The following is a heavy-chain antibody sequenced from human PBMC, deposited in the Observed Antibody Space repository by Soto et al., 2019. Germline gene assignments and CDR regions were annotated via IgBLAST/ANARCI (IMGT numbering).Heavy chain of an antibody. Sequence: PSETLSLTCTVTGDSISIRSYYWGWIGQPPGKGLEWIGSIYYSGSTYNNPSLRSRVSMSIDTYKDQFSLKLKSVTAADTALYFCARQRTSVVTKAYFVVWGQGPRGTVSS. V-gene: IGHV4-39*01. J-gene: IGHJ4*02. CDR1: GDSISIRSYY. D-gene: IGHD2-2*01. CDR3: ARQRTSVVTKAYFVV. CDR2: IYYSGST.